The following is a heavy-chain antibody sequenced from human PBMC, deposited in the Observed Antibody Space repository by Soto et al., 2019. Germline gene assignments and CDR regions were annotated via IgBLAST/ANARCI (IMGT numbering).Heavy chain of an antibody. CDR3: ADFYGMMISYYTGSDY. Sequence: EVQLVESGGGFVQPGGSLRLSCAASGFTFTNYNINWVRQAPGKGLEWISYISSSGGTIYYADSVRGRFTISRDNAKNSLFLQMNSLRDEDTAVYYCADFYGMMISYYTGSDYWGQGTLVTVSS. J-gene: IGHJ4*02. V-gene: IGHV3-48*02. CDR2: ISSSGGTI. D-gene: IGHD3-10*01. CDR1: GFTFTNYN.